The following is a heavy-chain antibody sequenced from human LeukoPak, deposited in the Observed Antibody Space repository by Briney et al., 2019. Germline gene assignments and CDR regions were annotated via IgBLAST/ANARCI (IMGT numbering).Heavy chain of an antibody. CDR3: ASLPFGSSSSSFLRNY. V-gene: IGHV1-69*06. CDR2: IIPIFGTA. J-gene: IGHJ4*02. Sequence: SVKVSCKASGGTFSSYAISWVRQAPGQGLEWMGGIIPIFGTANYAQKFQGRVTITADKSTSTAYMELSSLRSEDTAVYYCASLPFGSSSSSFLRNYWGQGTLVTVSS. D-gene: IGHD6-6*01. CDR1: GGTFSSYA.